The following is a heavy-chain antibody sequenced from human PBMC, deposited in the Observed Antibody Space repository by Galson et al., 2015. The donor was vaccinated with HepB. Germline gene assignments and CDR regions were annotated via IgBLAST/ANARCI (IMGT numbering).Heavy chain of an antibody. CDR2: ISYDGSNK. V-gene: IGHV3-30*04. D-gene: IGHD3-22*01. Sequence: SLRLSCAASGFTFSSYAMHWVRQAPGKGLEWVAVISYDGSNKYYADSVKGRFTISRDNSKNTLYLQMNSLRAEDTAVYYCASVDYYDSSEILGHPSPIDIWGQGTMVTVSS. CDR3: ASVDYYDSSEILGHPSPIDI. CDR1: GFTFSSYA. J-gene: IGHJ3*02.